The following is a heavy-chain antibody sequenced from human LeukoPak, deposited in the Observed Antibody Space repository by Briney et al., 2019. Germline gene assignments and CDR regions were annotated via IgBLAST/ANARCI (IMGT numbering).Heavy chain of an antibody. D-gene: IGHD3-22*01. CDR1: GGSFSGYY. Sequence: PSETLSLTCAVYGGSFSGYYWSWIRQPPGKGLEWIGGINHSGSTNYNPSLKSRVTISVDTSKNQFSLKLRSVTAADTAVYYFHYKSSGIVDAFNIWGQGTMVTVSS. J-gene: IGHJ3*02. V-gene: IGHV4-34*01. CDR3: HYKSSGIVDAFNI. CDR2: INHSGST.